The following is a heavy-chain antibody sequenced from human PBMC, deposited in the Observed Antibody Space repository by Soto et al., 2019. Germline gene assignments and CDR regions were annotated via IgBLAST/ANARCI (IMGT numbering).Heavy chain of an antibody. Sequence: GGSLRLSCAASVFTFSSYEMNWVRQAPGQGLEWVSSISGSSDFLYYADSVKGRFTISRDTATNSLYLQMNSLRAEDTAVYYCATSTWYAFDIWGQGTMVTVSS. V-gene: IGHV3-21*01. CDR3: ATSTWYAFDI. CDR1: VFTFSSYE. J-gene: IGHJ3*02. CDR2: ISGSSDFL. D-gene: IGHD6-13*01.